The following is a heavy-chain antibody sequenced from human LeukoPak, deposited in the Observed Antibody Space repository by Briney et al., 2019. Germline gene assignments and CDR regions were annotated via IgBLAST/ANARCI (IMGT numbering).Heavy chain of an antibody. J-gene: IGHJ3*02. CDR3: AKLSTVFGVVTPNDAFDI. V-gene: IGHV3-30-3*02. D-gene: IGHD3-3*01. Sequence: TGGSLRLSCAASGFTFSSYAMHWVRQAPGKGLEWVAVISYDGSNKYYADSVKGRFTISRDNSKNTLYLQMNSLRAEDTAVYYCAKLSTVFGVVTPNDAFDIWGQGTMVTVSS. CDR1: GFTFSSYA. CDR2: ISYDGSNK.